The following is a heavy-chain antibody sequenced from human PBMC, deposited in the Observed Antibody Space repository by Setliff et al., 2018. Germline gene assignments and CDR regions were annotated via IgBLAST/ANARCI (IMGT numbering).Heavy chain of an antibody. Sequence: GGSLRLSCAASGFTFYNSAMSWVRQAPGKGLEWVSYIGESGNNIHYADSVKGRFTISRDNARNSLFLQMNSLRVEDAALYYCARATPDGYYHYTSGYVDHWGRGTLVTVSS. CDR1: GFTFYNSA. V-gene: IGHV3-11*04. CDR2: IGESGNNI. J-gene: IGHJ4*02. D-gene: IGHD3-22*01. CDR3: ARATPDGYYHYTSGYVDH.